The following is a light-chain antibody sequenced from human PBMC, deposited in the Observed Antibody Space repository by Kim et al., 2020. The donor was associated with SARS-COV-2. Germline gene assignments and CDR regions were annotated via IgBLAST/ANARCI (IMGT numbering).Light chain of an antibody. J-gene: IGKJ4*01. V-gene: IGKV1-16*02. CDR1: PGVTDY. Sequence: TSVGYRSPIPVRAGPGVTDYFAWFQPKPGQAPKPIIYAGSILESGVPSKSRGTGSGTDFTLTIIRLQPEDSATYYCQQYKAYPVTFGGGTKVDIK. CDR2: AGS. CDR3: QQYKAYPVT.